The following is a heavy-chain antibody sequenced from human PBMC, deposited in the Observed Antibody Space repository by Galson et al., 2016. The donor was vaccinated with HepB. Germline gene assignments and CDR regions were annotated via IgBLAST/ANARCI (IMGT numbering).Heavy chain of an antibody. V-gene: IGHV3-30*03. CDR1: GFTFSRYG. CDR3: VARDGYTADY. J-gene: IGHJ4*02. D-gene: IGHD5-24*01. Sequence: SLRLSCAASGFTFSRYGMHWVRQAPGKGLQWVAVISYDESNKPYGDSVKGRFTISRDNSKNTLYLQMHSLRVEDTAVYYCVARDGYTADYWGQGTLVTVSS. CDR2: ISYDESNK.